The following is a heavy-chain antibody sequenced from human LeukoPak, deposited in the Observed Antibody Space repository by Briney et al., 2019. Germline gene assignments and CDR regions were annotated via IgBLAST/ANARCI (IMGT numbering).Heavy chain of an antibody. J-gene: IGHJ3*02. CDR2: INHSGST. D-gene: IGHD3-22*01. Sequence: PSETLSLTCAVYGGSFSGYYWSWIRQPPGKGLEWIGEINHSGSTNYNPSLKSRVTISVDTSKNQFSLKLSSVTAADTAVYYCARDIDDSSRSAFDIWGQGTMVTVSS. CDR3: ARDIDDSSRSAFDI. V-gene: IGHV4-34*01. CDR1: GGSFSGYY.